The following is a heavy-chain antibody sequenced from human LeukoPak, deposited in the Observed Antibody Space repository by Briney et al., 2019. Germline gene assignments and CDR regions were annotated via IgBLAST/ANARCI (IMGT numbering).Heavy chain of an antibody. CDR1: GFTFSSYW. CDR3: ARDGTYTDYDPDFDI. J-gene: IGHJ4*02. CDR2: IWYDGSNK. V-gene: IGHV3-33*08. Sequence: GGSLRLSCAASGFTFSSYWMHWVRQAPGKGLEWVALIWYDGSNKYYADSVKGRFTISRDYSTNTLYLQMSSLRAEDTAVFYCARDGTYTDYDPDFDIWGQGTLVTVSS. D-gene: IGHD5-12*01.